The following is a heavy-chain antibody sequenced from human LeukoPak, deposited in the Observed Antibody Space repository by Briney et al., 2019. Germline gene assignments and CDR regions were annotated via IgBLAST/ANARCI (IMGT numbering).Heavy chain of an antibody. CDR3: ASGVRYQGSGSYSIMYYFDY. J-gene: IGHJ4*02. CDR1: GVSISSGGYY. V-gene: IGHV4-31*03. D-gene: IGHD3-10*01. CDR2: IYYSAST. Sequence: SQTLSLTCTVSGVSISSGGYYWSWLRPHPGKGLEWIGYIYYSASTYYNPSLKRRVTISVDTSKNSFSLKLSSVPAAAPAVYYCASGVRYQGSGSYSIMYYFDYWGQGTLVTVSS.